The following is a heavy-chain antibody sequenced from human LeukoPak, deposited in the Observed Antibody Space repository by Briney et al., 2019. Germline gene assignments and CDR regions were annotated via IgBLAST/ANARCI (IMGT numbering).Heavy chain of an antibody. Sequence: PSETLSLTCTVSGGSISSYYWSWIRQPPGKGLEWIGYIYYSGSTYYNPSLKSRVTISVDTSKNQFSLKLSSVTAADTAVYYCASFRITIFGVVISNYFDYWGQGTLVTVSS. V-gene: IGHV4-59*08. CDR1: GGSISSYY. CDR3: ASFRITIFGVVISNYFDY. J-gene: IGHJ4*02. CDR2: IYYSGST. D-gene: IGHD3-3*01.